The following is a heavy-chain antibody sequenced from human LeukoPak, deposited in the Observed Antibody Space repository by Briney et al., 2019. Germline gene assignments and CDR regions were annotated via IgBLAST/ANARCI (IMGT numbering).Heavy chain of an antibody. D-gene: IGHD3-10*01. V-gene: IGHV4-59*08. CDR2: IYYRVAT. Sequence: SETLSLTCTVSGGSISNYYWSWIRQPPGKGVEWIGHIYYRVATKYNPSLKSRITIPVDTSKNQFSLMLSSVTAADTAVYYCARFGITVVRGGKYYFDYWGQGTLVTVSS. CDR1: GGSISNYY. J-gene: IGHJ4*02. CDR3: ARFGITVVRGGKYYFDY.